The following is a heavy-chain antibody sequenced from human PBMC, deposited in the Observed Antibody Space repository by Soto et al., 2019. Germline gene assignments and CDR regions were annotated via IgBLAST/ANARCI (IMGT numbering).Heavy chain of an antibody. CDR3: ARDPRGGYGSGSYYDGY. D-gene: IGHD3-10*01. CDR2: IYSGGST. J-gene: IGHJ4*02. CDR1: GFTVSSNY. V-gene: IGHV3-66*01. Sequence: EVQLVESGGGLVQPGGSLRLSCAASGFTVSSNYMSWVRQAPGKGLEWVSVIYSGGSTYYADSVKGRFTISRDNSKNTXYLQMNSLRAEDTAVYYCARDPRGGYGSGSYYDGYWGQGTLVTVSS.